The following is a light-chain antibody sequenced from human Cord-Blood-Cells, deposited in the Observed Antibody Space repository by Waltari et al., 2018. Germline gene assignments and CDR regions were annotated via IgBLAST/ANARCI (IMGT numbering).Light chain of an antibody. V-gene: IGKV3-20*01. CDR2: GAA. CDR1: QSVSSSY. Sequence: EFVLTQSQGTMYLSPGAIATLSCRGSQSVSSSYLSWYQQKPVQAPRLLIYGAASSATGIPDRFSGSGSGTDFTLTISRLEPEDFAVYYCQQYGSAPYTFGQGTKLEIK. CDR3: QQYGSAPYT. J-gene: IGKJ2*01.